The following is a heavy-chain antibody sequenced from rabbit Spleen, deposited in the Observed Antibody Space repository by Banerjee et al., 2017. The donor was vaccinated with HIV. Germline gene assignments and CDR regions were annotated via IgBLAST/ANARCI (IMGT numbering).Heavy chain of an antibody. CDR2: IEPIFGNT. CDR1: GFDFSYYG. D-gene: IGHD4-1*01. CDR3: ARAIVPWLGLTRLDL. Sequence: QEQLVESGGGLVRPGGSLKLSCKGSGFDFSYYGASWVRQAPGKGLEWIGYIEPIFGNTYYANWVNGRFTISSHNAQSTVNLKVTSLTAADTATYFCARAIVPWLGLTRLDLWGPGTLVTVS. V-gene: IGHV1S47*01. J-gene: IGHJ3*01.